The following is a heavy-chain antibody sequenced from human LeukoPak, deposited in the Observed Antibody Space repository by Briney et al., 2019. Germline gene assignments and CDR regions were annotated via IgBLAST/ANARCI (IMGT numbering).Heavy chain of an antibody. D-gene: IGHD1-20*01. J-gene: IGHJ5*02. CDR2: INPNSGGT. CDR3: ARRMGNIGTRITGTRGGWFDP. Sequence: GASVKVSCKASGYTFTGYYMHWVRQAPGQGLEWMGWINPNSGGTNYAQKFQGRVTMTRDTSISTAYMELSRLRSDDTAVYYCARRMGNIGTRITGTRGGWFDPWGQGTLVTVSS. CDR1: GYTFTGYY. V-gene: IGHV1-2*02.